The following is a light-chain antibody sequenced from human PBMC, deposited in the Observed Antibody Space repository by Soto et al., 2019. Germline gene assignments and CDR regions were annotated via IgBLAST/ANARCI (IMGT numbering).Light chain of an antibody. Sequence: EIVLSQSPATLSVSPGERATLSFRASQSVSSNLAWYQQKPGQAPRLLIYGASTRATGIPARFSGSGSGTEFTLTISRLQSEDLAVYYCQQYNNWPPLTFGGGTKVDI. J-gene: IGKJ4*01. CDR1: QSVSSN. CDR2: GAS. V-gene: IGKV3-15*01. CDR3: QQYNNWPPLT.